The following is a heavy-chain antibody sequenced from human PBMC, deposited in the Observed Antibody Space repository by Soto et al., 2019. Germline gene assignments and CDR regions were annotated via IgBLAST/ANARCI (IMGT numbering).Heavy chain of an antibody. CDR2: IYYSGST. D-gene: IGHD1-26*01. CDR3: ARDLTEMHRGGPGLLDYGMDV. CDR1: GGSISSYY. J-gene: IGHJ6*02. V-gene: IGHV4-59*01. Sequence: SETLSLTCTVSGGSISSYYWSWIRQPPGKGLEWIGYIYYSGSTNYNPSLKSRVTISVDTSKNQFSLKLSSVTAADTAVYYCARDLTEMHRGGPGLLDYGMDVWGQGTTVTVSS.